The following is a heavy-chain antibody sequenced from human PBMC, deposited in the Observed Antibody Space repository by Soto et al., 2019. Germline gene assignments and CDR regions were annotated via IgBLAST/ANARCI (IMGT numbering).Heavy chain of an antibody. Sequence: SETLSLTCTVSGGSISSYYWSWIRQPAGKGLEWIGRIYTSGSTNYNPSLKSRVTMSVDTSKNQFSLKLSSVTAADTAVYYCARNGLYGQQLVDRSNWFDPWGQGTLVTV. V-gene: IGHV4-4*07. CDR2: IYTSGST. J-gene: IGHJ5*02. CDR1: GGSISSYY. CDR3: ARNGLYGQQLVDRSNWFDP. D-gene: IGHD6-13*01.